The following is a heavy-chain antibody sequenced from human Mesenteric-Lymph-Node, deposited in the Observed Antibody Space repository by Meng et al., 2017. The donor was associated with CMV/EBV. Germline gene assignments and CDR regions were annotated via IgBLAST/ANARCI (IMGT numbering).Heavy chain of an antibody. Sequence: LTCVVSGFSFSIYSMNWVRQAPGKGLEWVSPISHTGSYIYYADSVKGRFTISRDNAKNSLYLQMNSLRAEDTAVYYCTRDGDRFLTTEYYFDYWGQGTLVTVSS. J-gene: IGHJ4*02. CDR1: GFSFSIYS. CDR2: ISHTGSYI. CDR3: TRDGDRFLTTEYYFDY. V-gene: IGHV3-21*01. D-gene: IGHD4-11*01.